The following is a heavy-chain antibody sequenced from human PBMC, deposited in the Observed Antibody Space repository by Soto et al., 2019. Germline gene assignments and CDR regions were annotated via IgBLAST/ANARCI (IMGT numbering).Heavy chain of an antibody. CDR3: ARDAAYYDILTGYPSLPYDY. CDR2: ISAYNGNT. V-gene: IGHV1-18*01. D-gene: IGHD3-9*01. Sequence: ASVTVSCKASGYTFTSYGISWVRQAPGQGLEWMGWISAYNGNTNYAQKLQGRVTMTTDTSTSTAYMELRSLRSDDTAVYYCARDAAYYDILTGYPSLPYDYWGQGTLVTVSS. J-gene: IGHJ4*02. CDR1: GYTFTSYG.